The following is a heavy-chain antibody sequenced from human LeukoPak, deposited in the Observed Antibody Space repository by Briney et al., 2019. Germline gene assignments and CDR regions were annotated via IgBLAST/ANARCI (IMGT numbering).Heavy chain of an antibody. Sequence: GGSLRLSCAASGFTISKYWMHWVRQAPGMGLVWVARINSNGTSTIYTESVKGRFTISRNTSKNTLYLQMNSLRVEDTGVYHCVLLPPDALDIWGQGTSVTVPS. V-gene: IGHV3-74*01. CDR2: INSNGTST. CDR1: GFTISKYW. D-gene: IGHD3-22*01. J-gene: IGHJ3*02. CDR3: VLLPPDALDI.